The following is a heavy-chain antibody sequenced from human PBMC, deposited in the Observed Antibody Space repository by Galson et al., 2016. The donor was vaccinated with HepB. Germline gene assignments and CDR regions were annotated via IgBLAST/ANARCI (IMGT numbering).Heavy chain of an antibody. V-gene: IGHV3-64D*06. Sequence: SLRLSCAVSGFGFKNYAMHWVRQAPGKGLEYVAAITTSGTNTYFADPVKGRFTISRDNSMNTVYLQMGSLRTEDTALYYCVKDGSWGRWGYFLDYWGHGTLVTVSS. CDR2: ITTSGTNT. D-gene: IGHD3-22*01. CDR1: GFGFKNYA. J-gene: IGHJ4*01. CDR3: VKDGSWGRWGYFLDY.